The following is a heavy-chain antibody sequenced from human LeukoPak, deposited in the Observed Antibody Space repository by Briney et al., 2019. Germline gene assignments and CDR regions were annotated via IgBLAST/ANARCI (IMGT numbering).Heavy chain of an antibody. CDR3: AREAYYLDY. V-gene: IGHV3-72*01. CDR2: TRNKANSYTA. J-gene: IGHJ4*02. Sequence: QPGGSLRLSCAGSGLIFSDQYIDWVRQAPGKGLEWVGRTRNKANSYTAEYAASVKGRFTISRDDSKNSVYLQMNSLKTEDTAVYYCAREAYYLDYWGQGTLVTVSS. CDR1: GLIFSDQY.